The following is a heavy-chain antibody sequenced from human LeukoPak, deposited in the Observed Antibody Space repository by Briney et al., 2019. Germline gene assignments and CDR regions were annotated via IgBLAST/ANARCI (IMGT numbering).Heavy chain of an antibody. D-gene: IGHD6-13*01. CDR2: ISYDGSNK. CDR3: AKDRTGLSSSSWPTFDY. Sequence: SLRLSCAASGFTFSSYGMHWVRQAPGKGLEWVAVISYDGSNKYYADSVKGRFTISRDNSKNTLYLQMNSLRAEDTAVYYCAKDRTGLSSSSWPTFDYWGQGTLVTVSS. J-gene: IGHJ4*02. V-gene: IGHV3-30*18. CDR1: GFTFSSYG.